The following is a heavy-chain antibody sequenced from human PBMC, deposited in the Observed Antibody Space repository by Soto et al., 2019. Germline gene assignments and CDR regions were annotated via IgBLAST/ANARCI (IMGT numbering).Heavy chain of an antibody. D-gene: IGHD5-12*01. CDR3: VRHAQWIIRAY. Sequence: PSETLSLTCTVSGGSISGSSYYWGWIRQPPGKGLEWIGNIYYSGSTYYNPSLKSRVTISVDTSKNQFSLKLSSVTAADTAVYYCVRHAQWIIRAYWGQGSRVTVSS. CDR2: IYYSGST. V-gene: IGHV4-39*01. CDR1: GGSISGSSYY. J-gene: IGHJ4*02.